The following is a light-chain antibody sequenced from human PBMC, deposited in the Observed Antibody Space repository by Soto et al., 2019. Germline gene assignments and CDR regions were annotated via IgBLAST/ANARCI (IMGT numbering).Light chain of an antibody. CDR1: QSVSSS. Sequence: EIVLTQSPATLSLSPGERATLSCRASQSVSSSLAWYQQKPGQAPRLLIYDASNRATGNPARFSGSWSGTDFTPTTSGHEAEGFGVYYCQQRSHWYSFRQGTKLEIK. CDR2: DAS. CDR3: QQRSHWYS. J-gene: IGKJ2*01. V-gene: IGKV3-11*01.